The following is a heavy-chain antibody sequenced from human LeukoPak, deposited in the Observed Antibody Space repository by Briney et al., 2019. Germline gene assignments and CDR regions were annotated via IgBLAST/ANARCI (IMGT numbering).Heavy chain of an antibody. J-gene: IGHJ4*02. CDR1: GYIFTGYY. D-gene: IGHD3-10*01. Sequence: ASVKVSCKSSGYIFTGYYMHWVRQAPGQGLEWMGWINPNSGGTNYAQKFQGRVTMTRDTSISTAYMELSRLRSDDTAVYYCARDVWFGELNSDYWGQGTLVTVSS. CDR2: INPNSGGT. V-gene: IGHV1-2*02. CDR3: ARDVWFGELNSDY.